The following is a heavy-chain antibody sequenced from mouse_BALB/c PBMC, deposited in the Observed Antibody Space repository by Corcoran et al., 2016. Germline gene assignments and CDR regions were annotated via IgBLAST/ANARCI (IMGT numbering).Heavy chain of an antibody. Sequence: EVQLQQSGPELVKPGASVKMSCKASGYTFTSYVMNWVKQKPGQGLEWIGYINPYNDGTKYNEKFKGKATLTSDKSSRTAYLELSSLTSEDSAGYYCARSGTTYFDVWGAGTTVTVSS. CDR3: ARSGTTYFDV. V-gene: IGHV1S136*01. D-gene: IGHD2-1*01. J-gene: IGHJ1*01. CDR1: GYTFTSYV. CDR2: INPYNDGT.